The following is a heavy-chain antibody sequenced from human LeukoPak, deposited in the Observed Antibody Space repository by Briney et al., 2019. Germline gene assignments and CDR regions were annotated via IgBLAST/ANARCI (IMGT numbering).Heavy chain of an antibody. CDR3: ARSHMVRGSPPGY. J-gene: IGHJ4*02. CDR2: IYYSGST. D-gene: IGHD3-10*01. V-gene: IGHV4-59*12. Sequence: SETLSLTCTVSGGSISRYYWSWIRQPPGKGLEWIGYIYYSGSTNYNPSLKSRVTISVDTSKNQFSLKLSSVTAADTAVYYCARSHMVRGSPPGYWGQGTLVTVSS. CDR1: GGSISRYY.